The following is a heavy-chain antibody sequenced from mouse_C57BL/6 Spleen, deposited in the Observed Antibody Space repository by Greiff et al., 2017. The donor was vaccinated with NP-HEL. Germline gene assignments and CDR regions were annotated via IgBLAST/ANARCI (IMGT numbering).Heavy chain of an antibody. CDR2: IYPGDGDT. CDR1: GYAFSSSW. CDR3: ARALGPGYFDV. Sequence: VQLQQSGPELVKPGASVKISCKASGYAFSSSWMNWVKQRPGKGLEWIGRIYPGDGDTNYNGKFKGKATLTADKSSSTAYMQLSSLTSEDSAVYFCARALGPGYFDVWGTGTTVTVSS. V-gene: IGHV1-82*01. J-gene: IGHJ1*03. D-gene: IGHD4-1*01.